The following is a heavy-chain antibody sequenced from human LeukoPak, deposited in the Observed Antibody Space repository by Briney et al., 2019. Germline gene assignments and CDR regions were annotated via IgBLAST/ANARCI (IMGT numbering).Heavy chain of an antibody. Sequence: GGSLRLSCPASGFILSNAWMSWVRPAPGKGLEWVGLIKSKTDGGTTEYAASVKRRFTISRDDSKNTLYLQMNSLKTEDTAVDYCTTERVVVVAATLFRWFDPWGQGTLVTVSS. CDR3: TTERVVVVAATLFRWFDP. V-gene: IGHV3-15*01. J-gene: IGHJ5*02. CDR1: GFILSNAW. D-gene: IGHD2-15*01. CDR2: IKSKTDGGTT.